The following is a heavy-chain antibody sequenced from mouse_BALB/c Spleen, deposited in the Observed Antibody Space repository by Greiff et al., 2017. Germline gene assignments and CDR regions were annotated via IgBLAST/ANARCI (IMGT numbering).Heavy chain of an antibody. V-gene: IGHV2-6-7*01. CDR1: GFSLTGYG. Sequence: VQRVESGPGLVAPSQSLSITCTVSGFSLTGYGVNWVRQPPGKGLEWLGMIWGDGSTDYNSALKSRLSISKDNSKSQVFLKMNSLQTDDTARYYCARDRGGNYGNWFAYWGQGTLVTVSA. CDR2: IWGDGST. J-gene: IGHJ3*01. D-gene: IGHD2-1*01. CDR3: ARDRGGNYGNWFAY.